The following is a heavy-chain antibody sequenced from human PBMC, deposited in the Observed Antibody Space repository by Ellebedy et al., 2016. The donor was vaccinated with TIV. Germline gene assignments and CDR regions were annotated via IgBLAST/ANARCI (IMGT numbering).Heavy chain of an antibody. Sequence: GESLKISCGASGFSFRSYWMTWVRQAPGKGLEWVANIKQDGSEKYYVDSVKGRFTISRDHAQNSLYLHLNSLRAEDTAMYYCATDGSYGDYLSPTHAFVIWGQGTMVTVSS. CDR1: GFSFRSYW. D-gene: IGHD4-17*01. V-gene: IGHV3-7*01. J-gene: IGHJ3*02. CDR3: ATDGSYGDYLSPTHAFVI. CDR2: IKQDGSEK.